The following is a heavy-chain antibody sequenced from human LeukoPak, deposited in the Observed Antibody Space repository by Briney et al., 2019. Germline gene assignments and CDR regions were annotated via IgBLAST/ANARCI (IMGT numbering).Heavy chain of an antibody. CDR1: GFTFSSYA. D-gene: IGHD3-22*01. V-gene: IGHV3-30-3*01. CDR3: ARGEYHYYDSSGYYFDY. J-gene: IGHJ4*02. Sequence: GGSLRLSCAASGFTFSSYAMHWVRQAPGKGLEWVAVISYDGSNKYYADSVKGRFTISRDNSKNTLYLQMNSLRAEDTAVYYCARGEYHYYDSSGYYFDYWGQGTLVTVSS. CDR2: ISYDGSNK.